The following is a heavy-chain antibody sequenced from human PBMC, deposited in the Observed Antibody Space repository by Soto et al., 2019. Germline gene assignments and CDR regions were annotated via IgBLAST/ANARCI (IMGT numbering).Heavy chain of an antibody. D-gene: IGHD6-19*01. CDR2: INPNGGGT. V-gene: IGHV1-2*04. J-gene: IGHJ4*02. Sequence: VASVKVSCKASGYTFTGYYMHWVRQAPGQGLEWMGWINPNGGGTNYAQKFQGWVTMTRDTSISTAYMELSRLRSDDTAVYYCARDHGYSSGWYLNYYFDYWGQGTLVTVSS. CDR1: GYTFTGYY. CDR3: ARDHGYSSGWYLNYYFDY.